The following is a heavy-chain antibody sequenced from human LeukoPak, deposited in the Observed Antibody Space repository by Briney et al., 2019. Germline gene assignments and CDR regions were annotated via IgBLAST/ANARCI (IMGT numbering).Heavy chain of an antibody. CDR1: GFSLSSYA. Sequence: GGSLRLSCAASGFSLSSYALTWVRQAPGKGLEWVSAISGSGGSTYYADSVKGRFTISSDNSKSTLYLQMNSLSAEDTAVYYCAKDHGSSPYYLDYWGQGTLVTVSS. CDR2: ISGSGGST. D-gene: IGHD6-6*01. J-gene: IGHJ4*02. V-gene: IGHV3-23*01. CDR3: AKDHGSSPYYLDY.